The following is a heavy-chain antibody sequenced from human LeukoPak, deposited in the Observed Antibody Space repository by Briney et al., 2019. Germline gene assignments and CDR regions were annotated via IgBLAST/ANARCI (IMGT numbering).Heavy chain of an antibody. CDR2: INPNSGGT. CDR1: GYTFTSYD. Sequence: ASVKVSCKASGYTFTSYDINWVRQATGQGLEWMGWINPNSGGTNYAQKFQGRVTMTRDTSISTAYMELSRLRSDDTAVYYCARERSRRLLGVWGQGTTVTVSS. J-gene: IGHJ6*02. CDR3: ARERSRRLLGV. V-gene: IGHV1-2*02.